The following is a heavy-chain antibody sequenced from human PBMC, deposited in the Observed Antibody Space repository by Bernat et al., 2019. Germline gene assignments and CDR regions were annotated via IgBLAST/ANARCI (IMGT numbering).Heavy chain of an antibody. D-gene: IGHD6-19*01. Sequence: VQLVESGGGLVQPGGSLRLSCAASGFTFSSYWMHWVRQAPGKGLVWVAVIWYDGSNKYYGDSVKGRFTISRDNSKNTVYLQMNSLRAEDTAVYYCARLGSRWSLDYWGQGTLVTVSS. CDR3: ARLGSRWSLDY. CDR1: GFTFSSYW. J-gene: IGHJ4*02. CDR2: IWYDGSNK. V-gene: IGHV3-33*08.